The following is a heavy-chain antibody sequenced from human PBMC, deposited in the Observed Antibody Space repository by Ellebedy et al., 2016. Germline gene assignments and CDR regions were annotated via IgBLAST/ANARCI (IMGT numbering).Heavy chain of an antibody. CDR2: ISSYSGNT. Sequence: ASVKVSCXASGYSFTTYGINWVRQAPGQGLEWMGWISSYSGNTNYAQKFEDRVTMTRDTSTSTASMELRSLRSDDTAVYYCAREVSRYSYGNMDIWGKGTSVTVSS. V-gene: IGHV1-18*01. CDR1: GYSFTTYG. CDR3: AREVSRYSYGNMDI. D-gene: IGHD5-18*01. J-gene: IGHJ6*03.